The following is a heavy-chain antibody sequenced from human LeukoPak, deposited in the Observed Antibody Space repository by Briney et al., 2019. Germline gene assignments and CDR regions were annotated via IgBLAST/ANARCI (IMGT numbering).Heavy chain of an antibody. D-gene: IGHD4-17*01. CDR2: FSYSGST. Sequence: PSETLSLTCTVSGASISTDYCTWIRQPPGKGLEWIGYFSYSGSTSYNPSLESRVTISVDKSKNQFSLKLSSVTAADTAVYYCARGGVYGLFHHWGQGTLVTVSS. V-gene: IGHV4-59*01. CDR1: GASISTDY. J-gene: IGHJ1*01. CDR3: ARGGVYGLFHH.